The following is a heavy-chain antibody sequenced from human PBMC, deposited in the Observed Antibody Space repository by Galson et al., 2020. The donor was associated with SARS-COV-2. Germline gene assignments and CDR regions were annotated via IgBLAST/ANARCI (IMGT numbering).Heavy chain of an antibody. Sequence: GESLKISCAASGFTFSSYAMHWVRQAPGKGLEWVAVISYDGSNKYYADSVKGRFTISRDNSKNTLYLQMNSLRAEDTAVYYCARDYKYYDILTGYLAPKDYYYYYGMDVWGQGTTVTVSS. J-gene: IGHJ6*02. CDR1: GFTFSSYA. D-gene: IGHD3-9*01. CDR2: ISYDGSNK. CDR3: ARDYKYYDILTGYLAPKDYYYYYGMDV. V-gene: IGHV3-30*04.